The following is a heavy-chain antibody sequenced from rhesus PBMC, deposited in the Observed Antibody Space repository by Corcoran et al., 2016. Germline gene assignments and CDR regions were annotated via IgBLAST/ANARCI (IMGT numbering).Heavy chain of an antibody. Sequence: VQLQALGPGLVKTSETLSLTCDVSCYFISRGLYWGWTRQPLGKGLEWIGSTNGRGTTHYLNPPLSSRVTLSVDTSKNQFSLKLSSVTAADPAVYYCARVGCTSTTCYAGWYFDLWGPGTPITISS. J-gene: IGHJ2*01. V-gene: IGHV4S14*01. CDR1: CYFISRGLY. CDR3: ARVGCTSTTCYAGWYFDL. CDR2: TNGRGTTH. D-gene: IGHD2-2*01.